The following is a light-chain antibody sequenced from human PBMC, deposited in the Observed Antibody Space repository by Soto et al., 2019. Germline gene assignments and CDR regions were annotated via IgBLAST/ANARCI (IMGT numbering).Light chain of an antibody. CDR2: GAS. CDR3: QKYNIAPWT. CDR1: QGIRNY. Sequence: DVQMTQSPSSLSASVGDRVTITCRASQGIRNYVAWYQQKPGKAPKLLISGASTLQSGVPSRFSGSGSGTDFTLTINSLQPEDVATYYCQKYNIAPWTFGQGTKVDIK. J-gene: IGKJ1*01. V-gene: IGKV1-27*01.